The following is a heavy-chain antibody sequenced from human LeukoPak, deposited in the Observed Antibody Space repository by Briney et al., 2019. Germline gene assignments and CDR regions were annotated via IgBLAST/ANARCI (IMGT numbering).Heavy chain of an antibody. J-gene: IGHJ4*02. CDR1: GFSFSSYW. CDR2: IDQDGSVR. CDR3: ARDPGSSSFDL. Sequence: GGSLRLSCSASGFSFSSYWMSWVRQTPETGLEFVANIDQDGSVRNYMDSLKGRSTISRDNAKKSMYLEINSLRADDTAVYYCARDPGSSSFDLWGRGALVTVSS. V-gene: IGHV3-7*01. D-gene: IGHD6-13*01.